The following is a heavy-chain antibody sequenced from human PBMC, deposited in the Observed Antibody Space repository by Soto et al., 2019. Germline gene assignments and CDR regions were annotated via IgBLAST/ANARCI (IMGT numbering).Heavy chain of an antibody. CDR1: GFTFSSYS. CDR2: ISSSSSYI. CDR3: ARDRNGYSSSTVGMDV. V-gene: IGHV3-21*01. Sequence: EVQLVESGGGLVKPGGSLRLSCAASGFTFSSYSMNWVRQAPGKGLECVSSISSSSSYIYYADSVKGRFTISRDNANNSLYLQMNSLRAEDTAVYYCARDRNGYSSSTVGMDVWGQGTTVTVSS. D-gene: IGHD6-13*01. J-gene: IGHJ6*02.